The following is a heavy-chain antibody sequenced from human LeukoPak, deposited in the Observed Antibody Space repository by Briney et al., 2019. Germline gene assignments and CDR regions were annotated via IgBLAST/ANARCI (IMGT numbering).Heavy chain of an antibody. D-gene: IGHD6-13*01. CDR2: VRASGGNI. CDR3: AKDSQQSNNAYYYFDS. CDR1: GFSFSSYV. Sequence: GGSLRLFCAASGFSFSSYVMSWVRQSPGKGREWVSGVRASGGNIYYADSVRGRFTISRDNSKNNLYLLMSSLTAEDTAVYYCAKDSQQSNNAYYYFDSWGQGTRVTVSS. J-gene: IGHJ4*02. V-gene: IGHV3-23*01.